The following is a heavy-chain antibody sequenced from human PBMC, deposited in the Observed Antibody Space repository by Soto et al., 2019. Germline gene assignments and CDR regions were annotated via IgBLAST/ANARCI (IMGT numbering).Heavy chain of an antibody. CDR3: VRAHEKRPFDY. V-gene: IGHV3-74*03. CDR1: GFTLSDNW. D-gene: IGHD6-25*01. Sequence: EVQLVESGGGLVQPGGSLRLSCAASGFTLSDNWIHWVRRAPGQGLVWVSRINNDGSSVTYADSVKGRFTLYRDNAKNTWFLQMDSLRVEDTAMYCCVRAHEKRPFDYWGQGPLVTVSS. J-gene: IGHJ4*02. CDR2: INNDGSSV.